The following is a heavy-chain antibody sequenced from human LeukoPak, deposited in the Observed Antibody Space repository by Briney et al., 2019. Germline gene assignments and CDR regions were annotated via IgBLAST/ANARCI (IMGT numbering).Heavy chain of an antibody. CDR2: ISAYNGNT. V-gene: IGHV1-18*01. J-gene: IGHJ4*02. CDR3: ARDYSSGWYAFDY. Sequence: ASVKVSCTASVYTFTSYGISWVRQAPGQGLEWMGWISAYNGNTNYAQKLQGRVTMTTDTSTSTAYMELRSLRSDDTAFYYCARDYSSGWYAFDYWGQGTLVTVSS. D-gene: IGHD6-19*01. CDR1: VYTFTSYG.